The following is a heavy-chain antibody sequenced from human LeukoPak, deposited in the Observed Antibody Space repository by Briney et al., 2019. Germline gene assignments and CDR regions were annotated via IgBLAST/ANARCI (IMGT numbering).Heavy chain of an antibody. CDR3: VRGWRNMDV. Sequence: GGSLRLSCSASGFIFTSYPMHWVRQAPGKGLEYVAVVNNNGGTTYYADSVKGRFTISRDNSKNTLYLQMSSLRPEDTAVYYCVRGWRNMDVWGQGTTVTVSS. J-gene: IGHJ6*02. V-gene: IGHV3-64D*06. D-gene: IGHD1-14*01. CDR2: VNNNGGTT. CDR1: GFIFTSYP.